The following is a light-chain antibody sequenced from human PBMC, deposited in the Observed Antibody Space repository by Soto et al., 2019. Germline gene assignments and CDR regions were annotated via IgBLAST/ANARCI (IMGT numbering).Light chain of an antibody. Sequence: QSALTQPRSVSGSPGQSATISCSGSTSNILRNYVYWYRQLPGTAPRLLISMNDQRPSGVPDRFSGSKSGTSASLAISGLRSEDEADYYCASWDDSLSGYVFGTGTKVTVL. CDR2: MND. J-gene: IGLJ1*01. V-gene: IGLV1-47*01. CDR1: TSNILRNY. CDR3: ASWDDSLSGYV.